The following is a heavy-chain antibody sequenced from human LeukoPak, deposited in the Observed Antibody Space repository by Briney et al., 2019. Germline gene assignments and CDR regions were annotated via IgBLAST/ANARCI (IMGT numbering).Heavy chain of an antibody. J-gene: IGHJ4*02. D-gene: IGHD6-6*01. CDR1: GGSFSGYY. Sequence: SETLSLTCAVYGGSFSGYYWSWIRQPPGKGLEWIGEINHSGSTNYNPSLKSRVTISVDTSKNQFSLKLSSVTAADTAVYYCAGGIAARPLDYWGQGTLVTVSS. CDR3: AGGIAARPLDY. CDR2: INHSGST. V-gene: IGHV4-34*01.